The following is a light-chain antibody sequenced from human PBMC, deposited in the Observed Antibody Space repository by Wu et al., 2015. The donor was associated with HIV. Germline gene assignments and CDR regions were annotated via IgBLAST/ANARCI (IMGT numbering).Light chain of an antibody. V-gene: IGKV3-20*01. CDR3: QQYGSSPPVT. J-gene: IGKJ5*01. CDR1: QSISSSY. CDR2: GAY. Sequence: EIVLTQSPGTLSLSPGERATLSCRASQSISSSYLAWYQQKPGQAPRLLIYGAYNKAAGIPDRFSGSGSGTDFTLTIRRLEPEDFAVYYCQQYGSSPPVTFGQGTRLEIK.